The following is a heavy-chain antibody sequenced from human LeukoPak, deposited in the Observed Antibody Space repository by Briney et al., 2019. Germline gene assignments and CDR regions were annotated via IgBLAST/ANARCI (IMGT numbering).Heavy chain of an antibody. D-gene: IGHD1-26*01. CDR2: INPSGGST. V-gene: IGHV1-46*01. J-gene: IGHJ4*02. Sequence: GASVKASCKASGYTFTSYYMHWVRQAPGQGLEWMGIINPSGGSTSYAQKFQGRVTMTRDTSTSTVYMELSSLRSEDTAVYYCASWGLVGATAFDYWGQGTLVTVSS. CDR3: ASWGLVGATAFDY. CDR1: GYTFTSYY.